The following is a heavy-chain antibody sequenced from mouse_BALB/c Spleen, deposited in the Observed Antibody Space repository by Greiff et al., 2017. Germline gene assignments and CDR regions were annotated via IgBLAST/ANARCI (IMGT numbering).Heavy chain of an antibody. CDR1: GYTFTSYW. V-gene: IGHV1-69*02. CDR2: IDPSDSYT. Sequence: QVQLQQPGAELVKPGPSVKLSCKASGYTFTSYWMHWVKQRPGQGLEWIGEIDPSDSYTNYNQKFKGKATLTVDKSSSTAYMQLSSLTSEDSAVYYCARLGYRYDAAYWGQGTLVTVSA. J-gene: IGHJ3*01. CDR3: ARLGYRYDAAY. D-gene: IGHD2-14*01.